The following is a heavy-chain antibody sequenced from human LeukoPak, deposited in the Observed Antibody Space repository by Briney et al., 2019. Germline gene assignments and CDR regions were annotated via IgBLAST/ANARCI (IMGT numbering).Heavy chain of an antibody. V-gene: IGHV1-69*13. CDR1: GGTFSSYA. D-gene: IGHD5-24*01. CDR2: IIPIFGTA. J-gene: IGHJ3*02. CDR3: ARAPRDGYKILHAFDI. Sequence: ASVKVSCKASGGTFSSYAISWVRQAPGQGLEWMGGIIPIFGTANYAQKFQGRVTITADESTSTAYMELSSLRSEDTAVYYCARAPRDGYKILHAFDIWGQGTMVTVSS.